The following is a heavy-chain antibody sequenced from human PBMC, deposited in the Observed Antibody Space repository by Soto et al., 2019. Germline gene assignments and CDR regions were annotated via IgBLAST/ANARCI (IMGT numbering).Heavy chain of an antibody. J-gene: IGHJ3*02. V-gene: IGHV4-59*01. CDR1: GGSISSYY. D-gene: IGHD3-10*01. Sequence: SETLSLTCTVSGGSISSYYWSCIRQPPGKGLEWIGYVYYSGSTDYNPSLKSRVTISVDTSKNQFSLKLTSVTAADTAVYYCARGRAAFDIWGQGTMVTVSS. CDR3: ARGRAAFDI. CDR2: VYYSGST.